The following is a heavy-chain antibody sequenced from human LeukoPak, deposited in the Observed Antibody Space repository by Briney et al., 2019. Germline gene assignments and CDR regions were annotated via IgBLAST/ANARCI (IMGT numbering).Heavy chain of an antibody. CDR1: GYTFTDYY. D-gene: IGHD3-10*01. J-gene: IGHJ6*03. Sequence: ASVKDSCKTSGYTFTDYYIHWVRQAPGQGLEWMGWINPKSGGTNFAQKFQGRVTMARDTSISTAYMELTWLTSDDTAVYYCARAPMVRGVPYYYYYMDVWGKGTTVTITS. CDR3: ARAPMVRGVPYYYYYMDV. V-gene: IGHV1-2*02. CDR2: INPKSGGT.